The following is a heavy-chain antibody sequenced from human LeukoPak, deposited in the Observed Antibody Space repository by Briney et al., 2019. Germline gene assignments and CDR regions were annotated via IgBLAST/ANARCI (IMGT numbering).Heavy chain of an antibody. D-gene: IGHD6-19*01. Sequence: GGSLRLSCAASGFTVSSNYMSWVRQAPGKGLEWVSGISWNSGSIGYADSVKGRFTISRDNAKNSLYLQMNSLRAEDTALYYCAKDKSGGWYDYFDYWGQGTLVTVSS. V-gene: IGHV3-9*01. CDR3: AKDKSGGWYDYFDY. J-gene: IGHJ4*02. CDR1: GFTVSSNY. CDR2: ISWNSGSI.